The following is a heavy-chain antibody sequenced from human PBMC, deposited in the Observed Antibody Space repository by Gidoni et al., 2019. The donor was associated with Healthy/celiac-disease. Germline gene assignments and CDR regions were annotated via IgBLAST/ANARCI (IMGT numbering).Heavy chain of an antibody. CDR2: IYYSGST. CDR3: ARSGDFWSGYPYNWFDP. J-gene: IGHJ5*02. V-gene: IGHV4-39*01. Sequence: QLQLQESGPGLVKPSETLSLTRTVPGGSISSISYYWGWTRQPPGKGLEWIGSIYYSGSTYYNPSHKRRVTISVNTSKNKFSLKLGSMTAADTAVYYCARSGDFWSGYPYNWFDPWGQGTLVTVSS. CDR1: GGSISSISYY. D-gene: IGHD3-3*01.